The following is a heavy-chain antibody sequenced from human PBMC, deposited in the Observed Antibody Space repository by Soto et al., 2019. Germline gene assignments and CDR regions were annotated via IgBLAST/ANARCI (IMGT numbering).Heavy chain of an antibody. J-gene: IGHJ4*02. Sequence: ESLRLSCVASGFTFSSFAMSWVRQAPGKGLEWVSTLSGSGGDTYYASSVNGRFTISRDKSKNTLYLQMDRLRVEDTAVYYCXKRGGYDYVWKSYRPDYWGQGTLVTVSS. CDR1: GFTFSSFA. V-gene: IGHV3-23*01. CDR2: LSGSGGDT. CDR3: XKRGGYDYVWKSYRPDY. D-gene: IGHD3-16*02.